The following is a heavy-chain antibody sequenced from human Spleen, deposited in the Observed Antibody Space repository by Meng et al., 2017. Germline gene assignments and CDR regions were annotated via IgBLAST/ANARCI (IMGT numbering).Heavy chain of an antibody. V-gene: IGHV1-2*02. Sequence: HVQLLQSVSELQKPGAAVKVSCKASGFSFIDYHLHWVRQAPGQGLEWMGWVNPKTGITNFAQKFQGRVIMTSDTSINTAYMELDRLRSDDTAVYYCARDVTSENWFDPWGQGTLVTVSS. CDR3: ARDVTSENWFDP. D-gene: IGHD5-18*01. CDR1: GFSFIDYH. CDR2: VNPKTGIT. J-gene: IGHJ5*02.